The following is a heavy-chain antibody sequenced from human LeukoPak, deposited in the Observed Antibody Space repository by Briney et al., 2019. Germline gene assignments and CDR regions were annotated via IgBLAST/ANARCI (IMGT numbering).Heavy chain of an antibody. D-gene: IGHD6-13*01. V-gene: IGHV3-64D*09. Sequence: GGSLRLSCSASGFTFSSYAMSWVSHAPGKGLEYVSGISSNGGSTYYADSVKGRFTISRDNTKNTLYLQMSSLRAEDTAVYYCVRGWYYFDYWGQGTLVTVSS. CDR2: ISSNGGST. CDR3: VRGWYYFDY. J-gene: IGHJ4*02. CDR1: GFTFSSYA.